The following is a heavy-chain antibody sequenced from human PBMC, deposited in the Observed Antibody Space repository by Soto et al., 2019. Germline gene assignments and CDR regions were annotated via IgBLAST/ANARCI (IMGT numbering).Heavy chain of an antibody. Sequence: ASVKVSCKASGYTFTTYGVTWVRQAPGQGLEWIGWISAHSGNTNYAQKFQGRVTMTTDTSTTTAYMELRSLRSDDTAVYYCARDLVGGTFESWGQGTLVTVSS. CDR2: ISAHSGNT. CDR3: ARDLVGGTFES. J-gene: IGHJ4*02. CDR1: GYTFTTYG. D-gene: IGHD1-26*01. V-gene: IGHV1-18*01.